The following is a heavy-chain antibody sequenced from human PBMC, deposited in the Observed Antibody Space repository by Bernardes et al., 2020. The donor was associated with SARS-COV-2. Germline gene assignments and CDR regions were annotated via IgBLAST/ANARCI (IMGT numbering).Heavy chain of an antibody. J-gene: IGHJ4*02. CDR2: IKKDGSEK. D-gene: IGHD3-22*01. CDR3: ARESIVWSNALAY. Sequence: GKGREWVANIKKDGSEKYYMDSMKGRFNISREKDKNSMYLQKTSLRADDTAVHYCARESIVWSNALAYWGQGTLVTVSS. V-gene: IGHV3-7*01.